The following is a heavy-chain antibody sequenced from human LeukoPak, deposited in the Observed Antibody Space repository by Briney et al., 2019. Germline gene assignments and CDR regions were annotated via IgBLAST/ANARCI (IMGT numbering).Heavy chain of an antibody. CDR3: AKESTQYDILTGHGAFDI. V-gene: IGHV4-61*01. D-gene: IGHD3-9*01. CDR2: IYYSGST. Sequence: ETLSLTCTVSGGSVSSGSYYWSWIRQPPGKGLEWIGYIYYSGSTNYNPSLKSRVTISVDTSKNQFSLKLSSVTAADTAVYYCAKESTQYDILTGHGAFDIWGQGTMVTVSS. CDR1: GGSVSSGSYY. J-gene: IGHJ3*02.